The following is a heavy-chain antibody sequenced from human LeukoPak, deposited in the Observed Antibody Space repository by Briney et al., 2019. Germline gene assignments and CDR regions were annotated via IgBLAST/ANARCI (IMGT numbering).Heavy chain of an antibody. CDR2: IYYSGST. CDR3: ARAWFRGSSGHYYYYMDV. J-gene: IGHJ6*03. Sequence: SETLSLTCTVSGGSISSSSYYWGWIRQPPGKGLEWIGYIYYSGSTNYNPSLKSRVTISVDTSKNQFSLKLSSVTAADTAVYYCARAWFRGSSGHYYYYMDVWGKGTTVTVSS. D-gene: IGHD6-6*01. V-gene: IGHV4-61*05. CDR1: GGSISSSSYY.